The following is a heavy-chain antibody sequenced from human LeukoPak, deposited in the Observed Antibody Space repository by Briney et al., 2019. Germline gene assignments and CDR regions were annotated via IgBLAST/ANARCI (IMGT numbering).Heavy chain of an antibody. D-gene: IGHD4-17*01. J-gene: IGHJ6*02. CDR2: IYSGGTT. Sequence: GRSLRLSCAASGFTVSSIYMSWVRQAPGKGLEWVSVIYSGGTTYYADSVKGRFTISRDNSKNTLYLQMNSLRAEDTAVYYCARDGTTVTTHYYYGMDVWGQGTTVTVSS. V-gene: IGHV3-53*01. CDR3: ARDGTTVTTHYYYGMDV. CDR1: GFTVSSIY.